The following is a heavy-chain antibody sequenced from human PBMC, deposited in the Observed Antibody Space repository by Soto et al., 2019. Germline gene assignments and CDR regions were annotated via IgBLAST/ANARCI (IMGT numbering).Heavy chain of an antibody. V-gene: IGHV3-30-3*01. D-gene: IGHD3-22*01. CDR2: ISYDGNSE. CDR1: GFTFSTYV. J-gene: IGHJ1*01. Sequence: QVQLVESGGGVVQPGRSLRLSCAASGFTFSTYVRHWVRQAPGKGLEWVAGISYDGNSEHYADSVKGRFTISRDNSKNTLYVQVDTLRTEDTAVYYCATEDHSSGHAGTFQHWGQGTLVTVSS. CDR3: ATEDHSSGHAGTFQH.